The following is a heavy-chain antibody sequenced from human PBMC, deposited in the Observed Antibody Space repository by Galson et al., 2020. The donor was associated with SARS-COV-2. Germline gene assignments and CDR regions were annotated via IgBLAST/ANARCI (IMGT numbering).Heavy chain of an antibody. Sequence: GESLKISCAASGFSFSDFYMSWIRQSPGKGLEWVSIIDNTASIIQYGDSAEGRFTISRDNARNSLYLQMNTLRAEDTAVYYCARGEWELYLHYNAFDIWGQGTMVTVSS. D-gene: IGHD1-26*01. J-gene: IGHJ3*02. CDR1: GFSFSDFY. CDR2: IDNTASII. CDR3: ARGEWELYLHYNAFDI. V-gene: IGHV3-11*01.